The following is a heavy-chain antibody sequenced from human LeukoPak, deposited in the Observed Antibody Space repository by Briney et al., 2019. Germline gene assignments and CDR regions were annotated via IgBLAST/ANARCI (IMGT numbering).Heavy chain of an antibody. CDR1: VGSISSYY. CDR2: IYYSGST. J-gene: IGHJ4*02. Sequence: KPSETLSLTCSVSVGSISSYYWSWIRQPPGKGLEWIGYIYYSGSTNYNPSLKSRVTISVDTSKNQFSLRLSSVTAADTAVYYCARVERFGEFTYDYWGQGTLVTVSS. V-gene: IGHV4-59*01. D-gene: IGHD3-10*01. CDR3: ARVERFGEFTYDY.